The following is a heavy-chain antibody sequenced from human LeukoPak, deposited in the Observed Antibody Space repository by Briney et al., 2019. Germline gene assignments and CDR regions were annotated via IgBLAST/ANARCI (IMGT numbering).Heavy chain of an antibody. Sequence: GGSLRLSCAASGFTLSSNYMSWVRQAPGKGREWVSRITSDGSSTSYADSVKGRFTISRDNAKNTLYLQMNSLRAEDTAVYYCARVSLATEYYYYYMDLWDRRTTVTVSS. CDR1: GFTLSSNY. J-gene: IGHJ6*03. CDR2: ITSDGSST. D-gene: IGHD1-26*01. CDR3: ARVSLATEYYYYYMDL. V-gene: IGHV3-74*01.